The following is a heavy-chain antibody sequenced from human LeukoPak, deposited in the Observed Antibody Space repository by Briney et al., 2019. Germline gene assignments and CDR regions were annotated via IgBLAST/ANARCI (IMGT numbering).Heavy chain of an antibody. CDR3: ARDRRRITMIVVAQPPGY. Sequence: GGSLRLSCAASGFTFSSYAMHWVRQAPGKGLEWVAVISYDGSNKYYADSVKGRFTISRDNSKNTLYLQMNSLRAEDTAVYYCARDRRRITMIVVAQPPGYWGQGTLVTVSS. D-gene: IGHD3-22*01. CDR1: GFTFSSYA. J-gene: IGHJ4*02. V-gene: IGHV3-30-3*01. CDR2: ISYDGSNK.